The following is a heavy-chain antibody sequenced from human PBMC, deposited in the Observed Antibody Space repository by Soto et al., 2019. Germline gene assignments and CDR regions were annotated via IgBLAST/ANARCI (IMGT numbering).Heavy chain of an antibody. J-gene: IGHJ2*01. Sequence: SVKVSCKASGGTFSSYAISWVRQAPGQGLEWMGGIIPIFGTANYAQKFQGRVTITADESTSTAYMELGSLRSEDTAVYYCARRKVGDSSTSFLYWYFDLWGRGTLVTVSS. V-gene: IGHV1-69*13. D-gene: IGHD2-2*01. CDR2: IIPIFGTA. CDR1: GGTFSSYA. CDR3: ARRKVGDSSTSFLYWYFDL.